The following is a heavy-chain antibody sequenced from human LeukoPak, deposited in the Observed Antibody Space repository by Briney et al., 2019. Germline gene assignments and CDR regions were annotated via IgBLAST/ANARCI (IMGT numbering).Heavy chain of an antibody. CDR3: AGAQATVAGTGYFDP. CDR2: INTYNGNT. V-gene: IGHV1-18*01. J-gene: IGHJ5*02. Sequence: ASVKVSCKASGYSFTTDDITWVRQAPGQGLEWMGWINTYNGNTNYVQKFQGRVTMTTDTSTSTAYMELRSLRFDDTAVYYCAGAQATVAGTGYFDPWGQGTLVTVSS. D-gene: IGHD6-19*01. CDR1: GYSFTTDD.